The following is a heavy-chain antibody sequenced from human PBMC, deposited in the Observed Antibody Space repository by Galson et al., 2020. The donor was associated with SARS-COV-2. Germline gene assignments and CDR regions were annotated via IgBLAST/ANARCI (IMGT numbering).Heavy chain of an antibody. CDR2: IRSQTYGETT. CDR1: GFTFGDYP. Sequence: GGSLRLSCTTSGFTFGDYPITWFRQAPGKGLEWVGFIRSQTYGETTEYAASVRGRFTISRDDSKSTAYLQMNGLKTEYTAVYYCGRDRHQYGVDVWGPGTTVTVSS. V-gene: IGHV3-49*03. CDR3: GRDRHQYGVDV. J-gene: IGHJ6*02.